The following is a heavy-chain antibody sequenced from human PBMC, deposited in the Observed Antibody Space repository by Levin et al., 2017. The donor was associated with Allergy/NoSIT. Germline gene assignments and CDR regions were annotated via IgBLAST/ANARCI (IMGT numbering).Heavy chain of an antibody. J-gene: IGHJ6*02. CDR3: ARSNDSSGYYGPWAVYYYYYGMDV. D-gene: IGHD3-22*01. V-gene: IGHV3-30*04. CDR2: ISYDGSNK. CDR1: GFTFSSYA. Sequence: GESLKISCAASGFTFSSYAMHWVRQAPGKGLEWVAVISYDGSNKYYADSVKGRFTISRDNSKNTLYLQMNSLRAEDTAVYYCARSNDSSGYYGPWAVYYYYYGMDVWGQGTTVTVSS.